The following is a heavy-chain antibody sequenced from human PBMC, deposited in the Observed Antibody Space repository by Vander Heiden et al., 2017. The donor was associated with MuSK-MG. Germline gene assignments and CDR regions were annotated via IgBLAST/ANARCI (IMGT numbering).Heavy chain of an antibody. Sequence: QVQLVQSGAEVKKPGASVKVSCKVSGYTLTELSMHWVRPAPGQGLEWMGGFDPEDGETIYAQKFQGRVTMTEDTSTDTAYMELSSLRSEDTAVYYCATDLITFGGVIAPLAYWGQGTLVTVSS. J-gene: IGHJ4*02. D-gene: IGHD3-16*02. CDR3: ATDLITFGGVIAPLAY. CDR1: GYTLTELS. V-gene: IGHV1-24*01. CDR2: FDPEDGET.